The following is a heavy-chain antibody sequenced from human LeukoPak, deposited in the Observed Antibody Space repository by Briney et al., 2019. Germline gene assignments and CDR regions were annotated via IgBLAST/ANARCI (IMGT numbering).Heavy chain of an antibody. Sequence: NPGGSLRLSCTVSGFIFTNFAMNWVRQAPGKGLEWVSAIDPSSTYIYYADSVKGRFTISRDNAENSLYLQMNSLRVEDTAVYYCARAPTVLVGYCSSSSCQADYWGQGTLVTVSS. D-gene: IGHD2-2*01. J-gene: IGHJ4*02. CDR3: ARAPTVLVGYCSSSSCQADY. CDR2: IDPSSTYI. V-gene: IGHV3-21*01. CDR1: GFIFTNFA.